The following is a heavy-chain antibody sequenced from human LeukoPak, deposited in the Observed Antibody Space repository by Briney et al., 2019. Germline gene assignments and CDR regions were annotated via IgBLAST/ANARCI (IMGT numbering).Heavy chain of an antibody. D-gene: IGHD2-15*01. CDR2: IYYSGST. Sequence: SETLSLTCTVSGGSISSSSYYWGWIRQPPGKGLEWIGSIYYSGSTYYNPSLKSRVTISVDTSKNQFSLKLSSVTVADTAVYYCARLAAREFDYWGQGTLVTVSS. CDR3: ARLAAREFDY. V-gene: IGHV4-39*07. CDR1: GGSISSSSYY. J-gene: IGHJ4*02.